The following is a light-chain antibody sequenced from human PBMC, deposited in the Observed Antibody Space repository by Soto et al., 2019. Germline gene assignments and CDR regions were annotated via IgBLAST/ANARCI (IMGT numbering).Light chain of an antibody. J-gene: IGLJ1*01. CDR1: SSDVGNYNL. CDR3: CSYASTGTYV. Sequence: QSVLTQPASVSGSPGQSIAISCTGTSSDVGNYNLVSWYQQHSGKAPKLMIYEGTKRPSGVSDRFSGSKSGNTASLTISGFQAEDEADYYCCSYASTGTYVFGTGTKVTV. V-gene: IGLV2-23*01. CDR2: EGT.